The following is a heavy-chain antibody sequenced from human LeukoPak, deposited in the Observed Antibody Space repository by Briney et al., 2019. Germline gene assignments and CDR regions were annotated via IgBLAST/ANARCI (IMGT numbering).Heavy chain of an antibody. J-gene: IGHJ4*02. V-gene: IGHV4-39*01. CDR1: GGSISSSSYY. D-gene: IGHD4-17*01. Sequence: PSETLSLTCTVSGGSISSSSYYWGWIRQPPGKGLEWIGSIYYSGSTYYNPSLKSRVTISVDTSKNQFSLKLSSVTAADTAVYYCARYARMTTVTKGYYFDYWGQGTLVNVFS. CDR3: ARYARMTTVTKGYYFDY. CDR2: IYYSGST.